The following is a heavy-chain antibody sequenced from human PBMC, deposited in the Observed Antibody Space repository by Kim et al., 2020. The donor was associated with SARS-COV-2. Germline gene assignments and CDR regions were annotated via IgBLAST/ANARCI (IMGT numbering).Heavy chain of an antibody. J-gene: IGHJ6*02. CDR2: IYYSGST. CDR3: ARLLRIQLWTDYYYYYYGMDV. V-gene: IGHV4-39*01. D-gene: IGHD5-18*01. CDR1: GGSISSSSYY. Sequence: SETLSLTCTVSGGSISSSSYYWGWIRQPPGKGLEWIGSIYYSGSTYYNPSLKSRVTISVDTSKNQFSLKLSSVTAADTAVYYCARLLRIQLWTDYYYYYYGMDVWGQGTTVTVSS.